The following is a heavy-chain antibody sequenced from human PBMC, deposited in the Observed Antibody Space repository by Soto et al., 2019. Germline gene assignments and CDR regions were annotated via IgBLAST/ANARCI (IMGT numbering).Heavy chain of an antibody. CDR1: GFTFSSYG. CDR2: IRYDGSNK. D-gene: IGHD3-9*01. V-gene: IGHV3-33*01. CDR3: ARAHGLGLFCDY. J-gene: IGHJ4*02. Sequence: QVQLVESGGGVVQPGRSLRLSCAASGFTFSSYGMHWVRQAPGKGLEWVAVIRYDGSNKYYADSVKGRFTISRDNSKNTRYLQMNSLRAEDTAVYYCARAHGLGLFCDYWGQGTLVTVSS.